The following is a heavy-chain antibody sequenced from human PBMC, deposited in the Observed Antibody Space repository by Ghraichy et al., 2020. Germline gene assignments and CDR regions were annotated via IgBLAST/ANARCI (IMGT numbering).Heavy chain of an antibody. CDR2: IRDSDS. Sequence: SQTLSLTCAVSGAYVSSSFYHWSWIRQPPGKGLEWIGQIRDSDSKYNPSLRSRATISVDTFRNQFSLKLTSVTAADTAVYYCATYEVGGAGQGAWGQGTLVTVSS. CDR1: GAYVSSSFYH. J-gene: IGHJ4*02. D-gene: IGHD3-10*01. CDR3: ATYEVGGAGQGA. V-gene: IGHV4-61*01.